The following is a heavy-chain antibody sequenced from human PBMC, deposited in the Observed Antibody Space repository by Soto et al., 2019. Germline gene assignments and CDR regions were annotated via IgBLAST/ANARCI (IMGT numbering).Heavy chain of an antibody. CDR3: ARTMGGIAAAGSDF. V-gene: IGHV1-8*01. CDR1: GYTFNTYD. D-gene: IGHD6-13*01. J-gene: IGHJ4*02. CDR2: MNHNTGST. Sequence: QVQLVQSGAEVKKPGASVKVSCKASGYTFNTYDIEWVRLATGQGLEWMGSMNHNTGSTDYAQKFQGRVTMTMTTSISTAYLELSSLRSDDTAIYYWARTMGGIAAAGSDFWGQGTLVTVSA.